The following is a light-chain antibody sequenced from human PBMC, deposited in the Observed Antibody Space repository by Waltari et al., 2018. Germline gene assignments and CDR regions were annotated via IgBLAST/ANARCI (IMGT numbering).Light chain of an antibody. CDR2: DAS. V-gene: IGKV3-11*01. Sequence: EIVFTQSPATLSLSPGEIATLSCRASHRVSGYLAWYQHQPGQAPRLLIYDASNRATGIPARFSGSGSGTHFTLTISSLEPEDFAVYYCQHRSNWPPITFGQGTRLDIK. CDR3: QHRSNWPPIT. CDR1: HRVSGY. J-gene: IGKJ5*01.